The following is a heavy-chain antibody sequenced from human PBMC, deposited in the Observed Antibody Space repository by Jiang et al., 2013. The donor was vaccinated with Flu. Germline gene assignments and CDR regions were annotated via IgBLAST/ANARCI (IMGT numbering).Heavy chain of an antibody. V-gene: IGHV1-69*02. CDR1: GGSLSSHS. J-gene: IGHJ4*02. Sequence: EVKKPGSSVRVSCKASGGSLSSHSIIWMRQAPGQGLEWMGRVIPXLNIANYAQKFQDRVTITADKSTGTVYMELTSLRSEDTAVYYCASSLGYSYGYSFYWGQGTLVTVSS. D-gene: IGHD5-18*01. CDR3: ASSLGYSYGYSFY. CDR2: VIPXLNIA.